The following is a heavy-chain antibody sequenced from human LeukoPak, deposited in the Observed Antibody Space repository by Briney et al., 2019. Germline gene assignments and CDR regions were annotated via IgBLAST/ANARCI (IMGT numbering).Heavy chain of an antibody. Sequence: SETLSLTCAVYGGSFSGYYWSWIRQPPGKGLEWIGEINHSGSTNYNPSLKSRVTISVDTSKNQFSLKLSSVTAADTAVYYCARDKDRNWFDPWGQGTLVTVSS. CDR1: GGSFSGYY. J-gene: IGHJ5*02. V-gene: IGHV4-34*01. CDR3: ARDKDRNWFDP. CDR2: INHSGST. D-gene: IGHD2-15*01.